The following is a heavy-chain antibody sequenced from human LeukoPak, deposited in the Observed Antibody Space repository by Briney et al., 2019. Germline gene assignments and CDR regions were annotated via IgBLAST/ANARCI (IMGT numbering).Heavy chain of an antibody. J-gene: IGHJ4*02. Sequence: GESLKISCQGSGYSFTSYWITWVRQMPGKGLEWMGRIDPSDSYTNYSPSFQGHVTMSADKSISTAYLQWSSLKASDTAMYYCARGDFWSGLHHYFDYWGQGTLVTVSS. CDR1: GYSFTSYW. D-gene: IGHD3-3*01. CDR3: ARGDFWSGLHHYFDY. V-gene: IGHV5-10-1*01. CDR2: IDPSDSYT.